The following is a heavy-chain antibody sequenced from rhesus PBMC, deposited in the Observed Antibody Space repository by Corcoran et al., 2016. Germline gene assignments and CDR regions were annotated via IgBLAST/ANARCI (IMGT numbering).Heavy chain of an antibody. CDR1: GYSFTSSW. CDR2: IYPCDADT. D-gene: IGHD4-29*01. CDR3: AKYGSSYNYGLDS. J-gene: IGHJ6*01. V-gene: IGHV5S1*01. Sequence: EVQLVQSGAEVKRPGESLRISCKTSGYSFTSSWISWVRQMPGKGLEWMGSIYPCDADTRHSPSFQGQVTISADKSISTTYLQWSSLKASDTATYYCAKYGSSYNYGLDSWGQGVVVTVSS.